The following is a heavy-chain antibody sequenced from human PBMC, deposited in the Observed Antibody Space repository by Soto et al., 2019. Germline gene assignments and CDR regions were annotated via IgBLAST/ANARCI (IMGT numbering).Heavy chain of an antibody. V-gene: IGHV3-23*01. CDR3: ASRPRYCNMDV. CDR2: ITNTGGGT. Sequence: PGGSLRLSCAASGFMFNTYAMTWVRQAPGKGLEWVATITNTGGGTYYADSVKGRFTISRDNSNNRLYLQMYSLRAEDTAVYFCASRPRYCNMDVWGQGTTVTVSS. D-gene: IGHD1-26*01. J-gene: IGHJ6*02. CDR1: GFMFNTYA.